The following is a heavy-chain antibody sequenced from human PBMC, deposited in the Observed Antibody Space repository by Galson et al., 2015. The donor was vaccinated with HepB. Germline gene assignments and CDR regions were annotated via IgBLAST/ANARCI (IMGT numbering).Heavy chain of an antibody. CDR3: AKDFAMVTP. Sequence: SLRLSCAASGFTFTSYGMHWVRQAPGKGLEWVAFIRNDGSNEYYPDSVKGRFTISRDNSKNTLFLQMNSLRTEDTAVYYCAKDFAMVTPWGQGTLVTVSS. CDR1: GFTFTSYG. V-gene: IGHV3-30*02. D-gene: IGHD4-23*01. J-gene: IGHJ4*02. CDR2: IRNDGSNE.